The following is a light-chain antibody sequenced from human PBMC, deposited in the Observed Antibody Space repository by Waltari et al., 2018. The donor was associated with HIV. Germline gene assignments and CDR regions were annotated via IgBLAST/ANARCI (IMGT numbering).Light chain of an antibody. V-gene: IGLV2-23*02. CDR1: RSAVGGFNL. CDR3: CSYGGIGPLV. J-gene: IGLJ3*02. Sequence: QSALTQPASVSGSPGQPITISCTGTRSAVGGFNLFSWYQHPPGKAPKVIISEVDRRPSGVSDRFSGSKSGNTASLTISGLQAEDGADYYCCSYGGIGPLVFGRGTKLTVL. CDR2: EVD.